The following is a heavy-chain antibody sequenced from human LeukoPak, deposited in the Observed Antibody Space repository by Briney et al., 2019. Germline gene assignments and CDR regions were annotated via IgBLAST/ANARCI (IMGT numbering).Heavy chain of an antibody. D-gene: IGHD1-26*01. CDR2: IKQDGREK. CDR1: GFTFSNYR. V-gene: IGHV3-7*03. Sequence: PGGSLRLSCAASGFTFSNYRMNWVRQAPGKGLEWVANIKQDGREKYYVDSVKGRFTISRDNAKNSLFLQMNSLRAEDTAVYYCARDTRTFDYWGQGTLVTVSS. J-gene: IGHJ4*02. CDR3: ARDTRTFDY.